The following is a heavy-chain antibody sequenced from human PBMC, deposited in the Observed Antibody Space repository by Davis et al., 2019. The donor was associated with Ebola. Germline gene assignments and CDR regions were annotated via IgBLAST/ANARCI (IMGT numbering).Heavy chain of an antibody. CDR2: INSDGSST. CDR3: ARGVQRGAYSAAGTLAVLDP. CDR1: GFTFSSYW. V-gene: IGHV3-74*01. D-gene: IGHD6-13*01. J-gene: IGHJ5*02. Sequence: GESLKISCAASGFTFSSYWMHWVRQAPGKGLVWVSRINSDGSSTSYADSVKGRFTISRDNAKNTLYLQMNSLRAEDTAVYYCARGVQRGAYSAAGTLAVLDPWGQGTLVTVSS.